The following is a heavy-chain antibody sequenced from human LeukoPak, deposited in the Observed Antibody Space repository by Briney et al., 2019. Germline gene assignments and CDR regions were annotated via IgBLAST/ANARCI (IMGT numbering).Heavy chain of an antibody. CDR3: ARTHYYYYMDV. J-gene: IGHJ6*03. CDR2: IYYSGST. V-gene: IGHV4-39*07. CDR1: GGSISSTTYY. Sequence: PSETLSLTCTVSGGSISSTTYYWVWIRQPPGKGLEWIGSIYYSGSTYYNPSLKSRVSISVDTPKKQFSLKLNSVTAADTAVYYCARTHYYYYMDVWGKGTTVTVSS.